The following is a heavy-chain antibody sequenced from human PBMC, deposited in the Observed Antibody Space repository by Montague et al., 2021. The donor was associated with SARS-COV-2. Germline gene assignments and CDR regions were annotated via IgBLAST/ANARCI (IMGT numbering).Heavy chain of an antibody. CDR1: GLTFSSYG. CDR2: IWYDGSNK. V-gene: IGHV3-33*01. Sequence: SLRLSCAASGLTFSSYGMHWVRQAPGKGLEWVAVIWYDGSNKYYADSVKGRFTISRDNSKNTLYLQMNSLRAEDTAVYYCSGSYPYYGMDVWGQGATVTVSS. CDR3: SGSYPYYGMDV. D-gene: IGHD3-16*02. J-gene: IGHJ6*02.